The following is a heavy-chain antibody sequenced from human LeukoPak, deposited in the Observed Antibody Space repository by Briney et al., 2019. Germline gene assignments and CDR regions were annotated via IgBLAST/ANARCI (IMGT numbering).Heavy chain of an antibody. J-gene: IGHJ5*02. V-gene: IGHV1-46*01. CDR1: GYTFTIYY. CDR3: ARDNNTSSLADP. Sequence: ASVKVSCKASGYTFTIYYMHWVRQASGQGLEWMGIISPSDGTTNYAQKFQGRVTMTRDTSTSTFYMEMSSLTSEDTAVYYCARDNNTSSLADPWGQGTLVTVSS. CDR2: ISPSDGTT. D-gene: IGHD2-2*01.